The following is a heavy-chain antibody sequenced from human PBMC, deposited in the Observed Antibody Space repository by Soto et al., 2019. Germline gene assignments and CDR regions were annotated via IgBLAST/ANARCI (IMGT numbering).Heavy chain of an antibody. D-gene: IGHD3-22*01. CDR3: AKRYYYDSSQRSFDY. V-gene: IGHV3-23*01. Sequence: GGSLRLSCAASGFTFSSYAMSWVRQAPGKGLEWVSAISGSGGSTYYADSVKGRFTFSRDNSKNTLYLQMNSLRAEDTAVYYCAKRYYYDSSQRSFDYWGQGTLVTVSS. CDR2: ISGSGGST. J-gene: IGHJ4*02. CDR1: GFTFSSYA.